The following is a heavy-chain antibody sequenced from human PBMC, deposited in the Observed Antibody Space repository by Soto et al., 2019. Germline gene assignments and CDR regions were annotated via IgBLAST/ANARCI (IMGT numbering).Heavy chain of an antibody. D-gene: IGHD3-22*01. CDR2: INHSGST. J-gene: IGHJ4*02. CDR3: ARGRAPHYYDSSGYKFDY. CDR1: GGSFSGYY. Sequence: PSETLSLTCAVYGGSFSGYYWSWIRQPPGKGLEWIGEINHSGSTNYNPSLKSRVTISVDTSKNQFSLKLSSVTAADTAVYYCARGRAPHYYDSSGYKFDYWGQGTLVTVSS. V-gene: IGHV4-34*01.